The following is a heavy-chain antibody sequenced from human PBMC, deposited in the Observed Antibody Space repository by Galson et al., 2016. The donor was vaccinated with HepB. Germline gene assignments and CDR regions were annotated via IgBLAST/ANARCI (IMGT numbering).Heavy chain of an antibody. V-gene: IGHV4-34*08. J-gene: IGHJ4*02. CDR2: IYNNGNT. D-gene: IGHD2-2*01. CDR1: GITFSDSY. CDR3: ATIRLLCPDTRCYGVGLDS. Sequence: LRLSCAASGITFSDSYMTWLRQAPGKELEWIGEIYNNGNTNYNPSLKSRVTISLDKSKNQFSLKLTSVTAADTAVYYCATIRLLCPDTRCYGVGLDSWGQGSLVTVSS.